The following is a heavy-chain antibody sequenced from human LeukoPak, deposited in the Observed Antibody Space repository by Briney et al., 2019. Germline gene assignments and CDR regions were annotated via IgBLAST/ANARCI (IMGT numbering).Heavy chain of an antibody. J-gene: IGHJ5*02. V-gene: IGHV4-34*01. CDR1: GGSFSGYY. D-gene: IGHD3-9*01. Sequence: SETLSLTCAVYGGSFSGYYWSWIRQPPGKGLEWIGEINHSGSTNYNPSLKSRVTISVDTSKNQFSLHLNSVTPEDTAVYYCARSTTPGFENWFDPWGQGILVTVSP. CDR2: INHSGST. CDR3: ARSTTPGFENWFDP.